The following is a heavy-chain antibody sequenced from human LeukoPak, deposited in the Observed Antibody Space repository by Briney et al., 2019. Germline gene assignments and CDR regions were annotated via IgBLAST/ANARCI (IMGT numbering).Heavy chain of an antibody. V-gene: IGHV4-34*01. CDR2: INHSGST. CDR1: GGSFSGYY. D-gene: IGHD2-2*01. CDR3: ASRHCSSTSCYVGGNYYFDY. J-gene: IGHJ4*02. Sequence: PSETLSLTCAVYGGSFSGYYWSWIRQPPGKGLEWIGEINHSGSTNYNPSLKSRVTISVDTSKNQFSLKLSSVTAADTAVYYCASRHCSSTSCYVGGNYYFDYWGQGTLVTVSS.